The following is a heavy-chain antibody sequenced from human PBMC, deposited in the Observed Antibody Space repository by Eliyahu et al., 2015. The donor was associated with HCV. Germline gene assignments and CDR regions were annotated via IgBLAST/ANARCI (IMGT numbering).Heavy chain of an antibody. CDR1: GFTFSSYA. CDR3: AKDQRYFVGYVDY. Sequence: EVQLLESGGGLVQPGXSLRLSXAASGFTFSSYAXXWVXQXPGKGLXWVSAISGSGGSTYYADSVKGRFTISRDNSKNTLYLQMNSLRAEDTAVYYCAKDQRYFVGYVDYWGQGTLVTVSS. J-gene: IGHJ4*02. D-gene: IGHD3-9*01. CDR2: ISGSGGST. V-gene: IGHV3-23*01.